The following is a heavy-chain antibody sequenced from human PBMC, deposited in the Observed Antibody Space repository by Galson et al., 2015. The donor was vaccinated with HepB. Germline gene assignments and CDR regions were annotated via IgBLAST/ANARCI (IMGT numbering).Heavy chain of an antibody. CDR2: IDQSGST. V-gene: IGHV4-34*01. J-gene: IGHJ6*04. Sequence: SETLSLTCVVNGGSFSGYYWNWVRQPPGKGLEWIGDIDQSGSTNNNPSLKSRVTISVDTSNNQFSLKLNSVSAADTAVYYCARGVWVRKMDVWGKGTTVTVSS. D-gene: IGHD1-26*01. CDR3: ARGVWVRKMDV. CDR1: GGSFSGYY.